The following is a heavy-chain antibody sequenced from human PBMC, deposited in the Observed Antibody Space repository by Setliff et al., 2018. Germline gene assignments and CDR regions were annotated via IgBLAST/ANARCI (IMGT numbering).Heavy chain of an antibody. CDR1: RSTFSGDD. D-gene: IGHD3-10*01. J-gene: IGHJ4*02. Sequence: GGSLRLSCAGSRSTFSGDDMNWVRQAPGKGLEWVSYISSSGTVSFYADSVKGRFTLSRDNAKNSVFLQMDSLRDDDTAVYYCARRSWLGEFSFDYWGQGLLVTVSS. V-gene: IGHV3-48*03. CDR2: ISSSGTVS. CDR3: ARRSWLGEFSFDY.